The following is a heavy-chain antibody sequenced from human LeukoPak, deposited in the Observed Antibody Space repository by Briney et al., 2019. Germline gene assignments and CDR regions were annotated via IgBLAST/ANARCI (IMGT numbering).Heavy chain of an antibody. CDR1: DDSITMYY. CDR2: VDHTGST. V-gene: IGHV4-59*01. J-gene: IGHJ4*02. CDR3: AREDLGGATDY. Sequence: SETLSLTCTVSDDSITMYYWTWIRQPPGKGLEWIGYVDHTGSTKFNPSLNGRVSISRDTSNNFFSLRLRSVTAADTAVYYCAREDLGGATDYWGQGTLVTVSS. D-gene: IGHD1-26*01.